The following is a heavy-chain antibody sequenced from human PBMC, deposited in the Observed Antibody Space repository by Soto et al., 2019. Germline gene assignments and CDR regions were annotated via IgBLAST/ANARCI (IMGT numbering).Heavy chain of an antibody. D-gene: IGHD3-16*02. J-gene: IGHJ4*02. CDR1: GGSISSSSYY. V-gene: IGHV4-39*07. Sequence: LSETLSLTCTVSGGSISSSSYYWDWIRQPPGKGLEWIGSIYYSGSTYYSPSLKSRVTISVDTSKNQFSLKLNSVTAADTAVYYCASVPRLYYFDYWGQGTLVIGSS. CDR3: ASVPRLYYFDY. CDR2: IYYSGST.